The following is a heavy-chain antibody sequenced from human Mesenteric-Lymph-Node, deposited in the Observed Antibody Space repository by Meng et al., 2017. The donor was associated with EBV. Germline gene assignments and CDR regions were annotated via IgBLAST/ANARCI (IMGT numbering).Heavy chain of an antibody. CDR3: ATAQSSTTTFFYYFDN. CDR1: GGALSTYS. Sequence: QVHLVQSGTEVKKPGSSVKVSCKASGGALSTYSLSWLRQAPGQGLEWMGGVIPLFKTTNYAQDLEGRLTIITDESTDTAFMELSSLRLEDMAVYYCATAQSSTTTFFYYFDNWGQGTLVTVSS. D-gene: IGHD1-26*01. V-gene: IGHV1-69*01. J-gene: IGHJ4*02. CDR2: VIPLFKTT.